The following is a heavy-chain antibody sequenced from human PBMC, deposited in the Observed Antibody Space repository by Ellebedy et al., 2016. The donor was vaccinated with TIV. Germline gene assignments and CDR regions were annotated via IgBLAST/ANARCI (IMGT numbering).Heavy chain of an antibody. CDR3: ATLAALQVRSSYFDS. CDR2: IYPGDTDT. CDR1: RTTFSNYW. J-gene: IGHJ4*02. D-gene: IGHD6-25*01. Sequence: PGGSLRLSCKGPRTTFSNYWIAWVRKMPGKGLEWMGLIYPGDTDTRYSTSFQDQVTIPADKSSSTAFMQWNSLTASDTAMYYCATLAALQVRSSYFDSWGPGTLVTVSS. V-gene: IGHV5-51*01.